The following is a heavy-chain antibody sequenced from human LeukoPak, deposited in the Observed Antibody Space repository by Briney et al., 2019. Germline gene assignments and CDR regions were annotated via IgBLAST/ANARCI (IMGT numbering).Heavy chain of an antibody. V-gene: IGHV3-64D*09. CDR3: VKDLGSSSVGY. Sequence: GSLRLSCSASGFTFSSYAMHWVRQAPGKGLEYVSVISSNGGSTYYVDSVKGRFTISRDNSKNTLYLQMSSLRAEDTAVYYCVKDLGSSSVGYWGQGTLVTVSS. CDR1: GFTFSSYA. CDR2: ISSNGGST. D-gene: IGHD6-6*01. J-gene: IGHJ4*02.